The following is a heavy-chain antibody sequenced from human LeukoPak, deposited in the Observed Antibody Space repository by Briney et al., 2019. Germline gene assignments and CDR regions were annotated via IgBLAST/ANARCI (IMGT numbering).Heavy chain of an antibody. CDR3: AKERSRVHSGSYYVDY. J-gene: IGHJ4*02. CDR2: ISGSGGST. V-gene: IGHV3-23*01. Sequence: PGGSLRLSCAASGFTFSSYVMSWVRQAPGKGLEWVSAISGSGGSTYYADSVKGRFTISRDNSKNTLYLQMNSLRAEDTAVYYCAKERSRVHSGSYYVDYWGQGTLVTVSS. D-gene: IGHD1-26*01. CDR1: GFTFSSYV.